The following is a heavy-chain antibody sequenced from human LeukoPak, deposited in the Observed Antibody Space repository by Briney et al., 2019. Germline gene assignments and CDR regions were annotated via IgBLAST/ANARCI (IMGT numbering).Heavy chain of an antibody. V-gene: IGHV3-48*04. J-gene: IGHJ4*02. CDR3: AREAGLRYFDWLKNDY. CDR1: GFTFSSYS. Sequence: GGSQRLSCAASGFTFSSYSMNWVRQAPGKGLEWVSYISSSSSTIYYADSVKGRFTISRDNAKNSVYLQMNSLRAEDTAVYYCAREAGLRYFDWLKNDYWGQGTLVTVSS. CDR2: ISSSSSTI. D-gene: IGHD3-9*01.